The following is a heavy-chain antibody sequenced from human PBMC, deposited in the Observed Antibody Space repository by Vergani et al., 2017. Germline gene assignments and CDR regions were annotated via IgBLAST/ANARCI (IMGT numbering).Heavy chain of an antibody. CDR1: GGSISSGGYS. J-gene: IGHJ5*02. CDR3: ARDRRRNWFDH. V-gene: IGHV4-30-2*01. Sequence: QLQLQESGSGLVKPSQTLSLTCAVSGGSISSGGYSWSWIRQRPGKGLEWIGYIYHSGSTYYNPSLKSRVTISVDRSKNQFSLKRSPVTAADTAVYYCARDRRRNWFDHWGQGTLVTVSS. CDR2: IYHSGST.